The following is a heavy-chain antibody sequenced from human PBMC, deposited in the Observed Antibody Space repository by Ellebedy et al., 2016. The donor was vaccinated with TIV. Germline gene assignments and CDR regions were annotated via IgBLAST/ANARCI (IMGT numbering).Heavy chain of an antibody. CDR3: ARSYALDS. V-gene: IGHV3-48*01. CDR1: GFTFSSYS. CDR2: ISSSTTTI. Sequence: GGSLRLXCAASGFTFSSYSMNWVRQPPGKGLEWVSYISSSTTTISYADSVKGRFTISRDNAKNSLYLQMNNLRAEDTALYFCARSYALDSWGQGTLVTVSS. D-gene: IGHD3-16*01. J-gene: IGHJ4*02.